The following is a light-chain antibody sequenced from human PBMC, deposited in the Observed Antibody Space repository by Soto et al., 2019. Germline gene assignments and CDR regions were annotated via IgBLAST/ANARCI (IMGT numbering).Light chain of an antibody. V-gene: IGKV3-20*01. CDR2: GAS. CDR1: QSVSSNY. CDR3: QQYANSPIT. J-gene: IGKJ5*01. Sequence: ALTQSPGTLSSSPGERATLSCSASQSVSSNYLAWYQQKPGQAPRLLIYGASSRASGIPDRFFGSGSGTNFTLTINRLEPEDFAVYYCQQYANSPITFGQGTRLEIK.